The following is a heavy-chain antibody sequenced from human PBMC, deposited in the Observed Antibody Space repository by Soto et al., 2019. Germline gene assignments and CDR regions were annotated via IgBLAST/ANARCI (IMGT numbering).Heavy chain of an antibody. CDR3: ARGGHVVVVTAALDY. J-gene: IGHJ4*02. CDR1: GDAFTDYY. V-gene: IGHV1-46*01. D-gene: IGHD2-21*02. CDR2: VNPSGGQT. Sequence: QVQLVQSGAEVKKPGASVKVSCKASGDAFTDYYIHWVRQAPGQGLEWMGTVNPSGGQTTYAQNCLCRMTMTTETSASTLLMELTSLTSEDTAVYYCARGGHVVVVTAALDYWGQGTLVTVSS.